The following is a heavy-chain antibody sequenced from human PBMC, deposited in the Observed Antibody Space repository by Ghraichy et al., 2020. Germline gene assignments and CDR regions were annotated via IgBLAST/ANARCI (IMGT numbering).Heavy chain of an antibody. Sequence: GGSLRLSCAVSGFTFSSYGMHWVRQAPGKGLEWVAVIWSDGSKKHYADSVKGRFTISRDNSKKTLYLEMNSLTAEDTAVYYCARDLASSEIHSVYYGMDVWRQGTTVIVSS. CDR2: IWSDGSKK. CDR1: GFTFSSYG. J-gene: IGHJ6*02. D-gene: IGHD3-3*02. CDR3: ARDLASSEIHSVYYGMDV. V-gene: IGHV3-33*08.